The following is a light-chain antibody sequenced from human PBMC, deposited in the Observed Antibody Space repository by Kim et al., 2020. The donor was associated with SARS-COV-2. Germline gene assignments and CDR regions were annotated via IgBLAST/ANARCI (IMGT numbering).Light chain of an antibody. Sequence: DIVMTQSPDSLAVSLGERATINYKSSQSVLYSSNNNNYLAWYQQKPGQPPKLLIYWASTRESGVPARFSGSGSGTDFTLTISSLQAEDVAVYYCQHYYSPPYTFGQGTKLEI. J-gene: IGKJ2*01. CDR1: QSVLYSSNNNNY. CDR2: WAS. CDR3: QHYYSPPYT. V-gene: IGKV4-1*01.